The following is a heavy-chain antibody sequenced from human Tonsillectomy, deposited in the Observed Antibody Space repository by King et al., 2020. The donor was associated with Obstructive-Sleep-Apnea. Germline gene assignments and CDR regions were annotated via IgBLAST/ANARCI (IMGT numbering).Heavy chain of an antibody. V-gene: IGHV1-69*01. D-gene: IGHD4-11*01. Sequence: QLVQSGAEVKKPGSSVKVSCKASGDSFSSYGFCWVRQAPGQGLEWMGGIMPMFGTTTYAQKFQGRVNISADESTNTVYMELTSLRSDDTAVYYCARDAYYSTFWYFALWGRGTLVTVSP. CDR3: ARDAYYSTFWYFAL. CDR1: GDSFSSYG. J-gene: IGHJ2*01. CDR2: IMPMFGTT.